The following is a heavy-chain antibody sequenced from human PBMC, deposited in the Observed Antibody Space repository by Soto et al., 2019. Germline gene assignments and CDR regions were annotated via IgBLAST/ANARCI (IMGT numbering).Heavy chain of an antibody. CDR3: ARDLGGIVGATWGAHWFDP. CDR1: GGSISSYY. Sequence: QVQLQESGPGLVKPSETLSLTCTVSGGSISSYYWSWIRQPPGKGLEWIGYIYYSGSTNYNPSLKSRVTISVDTSKNQFSLKLSSVTAADTAVYYCARDLGGIVGATWGAHWFDPWGQGTLVTVSS. D-gene: IGHD1-26*01. CDR2: IYYSGST. J-gene: IGHJ5*02. V-gene: IGHV4-59*01.